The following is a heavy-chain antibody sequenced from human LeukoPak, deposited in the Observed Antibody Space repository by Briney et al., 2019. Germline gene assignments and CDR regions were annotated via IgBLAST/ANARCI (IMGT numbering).Heavy chain of an antibody. CDR1: GFTFSSYS. CDR3: ARVDYDSEEGNDY. J-gene: IGHJ4*02. V-gene: IGHV3-48*01. D-gene: IGHD3-22*01. CDR2: ISSSSSTI. Sequence: GGSLRLSCAASGFTFSSYSMNWVRQAPGKGLEWVSYISSSSSTIYYADSVKGRFTISRDNAKNSLYLQMNSLRAEDTAVYYCARVDYDSEEGNDYRGQGTLVTVSS.